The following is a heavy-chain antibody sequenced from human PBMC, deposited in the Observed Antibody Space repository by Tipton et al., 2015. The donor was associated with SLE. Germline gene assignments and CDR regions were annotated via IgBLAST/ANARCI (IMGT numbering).Heavy chain of an antibody. D-gene: IGHD1-7*01. J-gene: IGHJ4*02. V-gene: IGHV4-39*07. CDR1: GGSISSSSYY. Sequence: TLSLTCTVSGGSISSSSYYWGWIRQPPGKGLEWIGSIYYSGSTYYNPSLKSRVTISVDTSKNQFSLKLSSGTAADTAVYYCARFGTVFDYWGQGTLVTVSS. CDR3: ARFGTVFDY. CDR2: IYYSGST.